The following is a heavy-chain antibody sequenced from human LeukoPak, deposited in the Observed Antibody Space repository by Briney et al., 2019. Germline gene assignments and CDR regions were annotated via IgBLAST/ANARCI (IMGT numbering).Heavy chain of an antibody. CDR2: INAGNGNT. CDR3: ARDDEGVIRPHYTPGI. V-gene: IGHV1-3*01. D-gene: IGHD3-10*01. J-gene: IGHJ3*02. CDR1: GYTFTSYA. Sequence: GASVKVSCKASGYTFTSYAMHWVRQAPGQRLEWMGWINAGNGNTKYSQKFQGRVTITRDTSASTAYMELSSLRSEDTAVYYCARDDEGVIRPHYTPGIWGQGTMVTVSS.